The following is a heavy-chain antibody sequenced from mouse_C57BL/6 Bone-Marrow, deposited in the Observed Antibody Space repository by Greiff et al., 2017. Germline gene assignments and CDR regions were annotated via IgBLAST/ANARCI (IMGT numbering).Heavy chain of an antibody. CDR2: IDPENGDT. D-gene: IGHD1-1*01. Sequence: EVMLVESGAELVRPGASVKLSCTASGFNIKDDYMHWVKQRPEQGLEWIGWIDPENGDTEYASKFQGKATITADTSSNTAYLKLSSLTSEDTAVYYCTTELPYFDVWGTGTTVTVSS. V-gene: IGHV14-4*01. J-gene: IGHJ1*03. CDR1: GFNIKDDY. CDR3: TTELPYFDV.